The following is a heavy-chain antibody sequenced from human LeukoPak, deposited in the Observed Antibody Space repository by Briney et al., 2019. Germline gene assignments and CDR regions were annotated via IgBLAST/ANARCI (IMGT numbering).Heavy chain of an antibody. CDR1: GYTFTEHF. Sequence: GASVKVSCKASGYTFTEHFIHWVRQAPGQGLEWMGWLNPNSGGTKYAEKFQGRVTMARDTSINTAYMELSSLNSDDTAVYYCARGRVSVGDASGWSGWGQGTLVTVSS. V-gene: IGHV1-2*02. CDR3: ARGRVSVGDASGWSG. CDR2: LNPNSGGT. J-gene: IGHJ4*02. D-gene: IGHD6-19*01.